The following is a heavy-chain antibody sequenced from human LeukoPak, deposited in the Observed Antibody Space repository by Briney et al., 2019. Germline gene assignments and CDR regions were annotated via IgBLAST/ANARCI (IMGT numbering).Heavy chain of an antibody. Sequence: GGSLRLSCAASGFTFSSYAMSWVRQAPGKGLEWVSAISASGGSTNYADSVKGRFTISRDTSKDTLYLQMNSLRAEDTAVYCCAKDYQPTMIVVVIHHDAFDIWGQGTMVTVSS. D-gene: IGHD3-22*01. CDR2: ISASGGST. CDR3: AKDYQPTMIVVVIHHDAFDI. CDR1: GFTFSSYA. V-gene: IGHV3-23*01. J-gene: IGHJ3*02.